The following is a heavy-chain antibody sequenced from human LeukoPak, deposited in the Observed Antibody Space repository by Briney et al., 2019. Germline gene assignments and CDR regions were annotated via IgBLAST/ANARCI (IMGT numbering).Heavy chain of an antibody. J-gene: IGHJ6*04. V-gene: IGHV3-33*01. CDR3: ARDHHIVVVPAAMVMTRTRYGMDV. CDR2: IWYDGSNK. D-gene: IGHD2-2*01. Sequence: GGSLRLSCAASGFTFSSYGMHWVRQAPGKGLEWVAVIWYDGSNKYYADSVKGRFTIFRDNSKNTLYLQMNSLRAEDTAVYYCARDHHIVVVPAAMVMTRTRYGMDVWGKGTTVTVSS. CDR1: GFTFSSYG.